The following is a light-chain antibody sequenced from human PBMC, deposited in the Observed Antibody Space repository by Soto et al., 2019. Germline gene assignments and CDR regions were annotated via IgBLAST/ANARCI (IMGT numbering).Light chain of an antibody. CDR1: QSVSSGY. Sequence: EIVLTQSPGTLSLSPGERATLSCRASQSVSSGYLAWYQQKAGQAPRLLIYDASNRATGIPASFSGSGSGTDFTLTIRSLEPVESAGYYCQQASNWPSLTFGGGSKGDIK. CDR2: DAS. V-gene: IGKV3-11*01. J-gene: IGKJ4*01. CDR3: QQASNWPSLT.